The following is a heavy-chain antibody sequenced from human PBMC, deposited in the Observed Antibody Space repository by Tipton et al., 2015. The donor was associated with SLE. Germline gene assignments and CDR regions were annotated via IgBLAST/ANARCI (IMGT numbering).Heavy chain of an antibody. J-gene: IGHJ5*02. CDR2: IHHRGST. V-gene: IGHV4-4*02. CDR3: ARAGGGDSNWFDP. CDR1: GASITSSDW. D-gene: IGHD2-21*01. Sequence: TLSLTCAVSGASITSSDWWSWVRQPPGKGLEYIGEIHHRGSTNYNPSLKSRVTISVDTSKNQFSLKLSSVTAADTAVYYCARAGGGDSNWFDPWGQGTLVTVSS.